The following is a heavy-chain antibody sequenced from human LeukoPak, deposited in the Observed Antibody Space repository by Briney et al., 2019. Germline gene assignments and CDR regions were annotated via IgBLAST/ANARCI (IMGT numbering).Heavy chain of an antibody. D-gene: IGHD1-14*01. CDR2: ISYDGSNK. Sequence: GGSLRLSCAASGFTFSSYGMHWVRQAPGKGLEWVAVISYDGSNKYYADSVKGRSTISRDNSKNTLYLQMNSLRAEDTAVYYCAKSSVGPQEPQYYYYYYYGMDVWGQGTTVTVSS. J-gene: IGHJ6*02. V-gene: IGHV3-30*18. CDR1: GFTFSSYG. CDR3: AKSSVGPQEPQYYYYYYYGMDV.